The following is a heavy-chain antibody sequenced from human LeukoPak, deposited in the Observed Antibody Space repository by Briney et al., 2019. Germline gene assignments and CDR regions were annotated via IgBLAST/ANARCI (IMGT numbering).Heavy chain of an antibody. CDR2: INHSGST. CDR3: ARGHDDYFDY. V-gene: IGHV4-34*01. Sequence: SETLSFTCAVYGGSFSGYYWSWIRQPPGRGLEWIGEINHSGSTNYNPSLKSRVTISVDTSKNQFSLKLSSVTAADTAVYYCARGHDDYFDYWGQGTLVTVSS. D-gene: IGHD3-3*01. CDR1: GGSFSGYY. J-gene: IGHJ4*02.